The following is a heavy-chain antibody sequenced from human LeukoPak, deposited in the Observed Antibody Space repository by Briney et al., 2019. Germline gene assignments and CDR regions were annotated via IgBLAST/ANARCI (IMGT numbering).Heavy chain of an antibody. Sequence: GGSLRLSCAASGFTFSDYYMSWIRQAPGKGLELVSYISSSGSTIYYADSVKGRFTISRDNAKNSLYLQMNSLRAEDTAVYYGGRGNSALDYYYTDAWGKGTTVTVSS. J-gene: IGHJ6*03. D-gene: IGHD1/OR15-1a*01. CDR3: GRGNSALDYYYTDA. CDR1: GFTFSDYY. CDR2: ISSSGSTI. V-gene: IGHV3-11*04.